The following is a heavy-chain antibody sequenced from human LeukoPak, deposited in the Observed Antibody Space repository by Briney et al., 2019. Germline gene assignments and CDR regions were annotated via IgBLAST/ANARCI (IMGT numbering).Heavy chain of an antibody. V-gene: IGHV4-34*01. J-gene: IGHJ4*02. CDR2: VNHSGTA. D-gene: IGHD1-26*01. CDR1: GGSFSGYY. CDR3: ASLNPFSGRRNAFDI. Sequence: SETLSLTCAVHGGSFSGYYWSWIRQPPGQGLXXXGEVNHSGTARYNPSLESRVTISVDTSKSQSSLNVYFVTAADTAVYYCASLNPFSGRRNAFDIWGQGTLVTVSS.